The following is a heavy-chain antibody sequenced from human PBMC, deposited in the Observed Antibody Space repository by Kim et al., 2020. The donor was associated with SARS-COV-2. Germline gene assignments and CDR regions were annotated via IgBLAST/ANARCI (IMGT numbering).Heavy chain of an antibody. CDR3: ARERRGDYPRY. J-gene: IGHJ4*02. CDR2: T. D-gene: IGHD4-17*01. V-gene: IGHV1-18*01. Sequence: TNYAQKLQGRVTMTTDTSTSTAYMELRSLRSDDTAVYYCARERRGDYPRYWGQGTLVTVSS.